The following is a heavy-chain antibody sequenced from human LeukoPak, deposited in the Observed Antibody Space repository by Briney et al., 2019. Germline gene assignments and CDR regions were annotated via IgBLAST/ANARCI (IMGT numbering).Heavy chain of an antibody. V-gene: IGHV3-30*02. J-gene: IGHJ4*02. CDR2: IRYDGSNK. CDR3: AKDYYDSSGFFDY. CDR1: GFTFSSYG. D-gene: IGHD3-22*01. Sequence: GGSLRLSCAASGFTFSSYGMHWVRQAPGKGLEWVAFIRYDGSNKYYADSVKGRFTISRDNSKNTLYLQMNSLRAEDTAVYYCAKDYYDSSGFFDYWGQGTLVTVSS.